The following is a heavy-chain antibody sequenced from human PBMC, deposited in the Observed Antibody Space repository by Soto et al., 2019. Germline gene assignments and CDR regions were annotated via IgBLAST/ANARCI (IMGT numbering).Heavy chain of an antibody. V-gene: IGHV4-61*01. CDR3: ARDGYYYDSSGYYYSEY. J-gene: IGHJ4*02. D-gene: IGHD3-22*01. Sequence: QVQLQESGPGLVKPSETLSLTCTVSGGSVSSGSYYWSWLRQPPGKGLEWIGYIYYSGSTNYNPSLKSRVTISVDTSKNQFSLKLSSVTAADTAVYYCARDGYYYDSSGYYYSEYWGQGPLVTVSS. CDR2: IYYSGST. CDR1: GGSVSSGSYY.